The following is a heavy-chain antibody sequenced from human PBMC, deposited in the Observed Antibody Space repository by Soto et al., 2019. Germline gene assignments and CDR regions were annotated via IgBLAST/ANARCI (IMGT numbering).Heavy chain of an antibody. Sequence: EVQLVESGGGVVRPGGSLRLSCAASGFTFDDYGMSWVGQAPGKGLEWVSGINWNGGSTGYADSVKGRFTISRDNAKSSLYLQMNSLRAEDTALYHCARGLAVAAELDDAFDIWGQGTMVTVSS. J-gene: IGHJ3*02. CDR3: ARGLAVAAELDDAFDI. D-gene: IGHD6-19*01. CDR1: GFTFDDYG. CDR2: INWNGGST. V-gene: IGHV3-20*01.